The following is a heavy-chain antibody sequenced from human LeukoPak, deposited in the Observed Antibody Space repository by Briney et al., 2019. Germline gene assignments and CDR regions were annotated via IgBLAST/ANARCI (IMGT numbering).Heavy chain of an antibody. J-gene: IGHJ4*02. CDR1: GFSISTYV. Sequence: GGSLRLSCAASGFSISTYVMNWVRQAPGQGLEWVSSVSESADRTFYADSVKGRFTISRDNSNNTLYLEMSSLRVEDTAVYYCARRGADGWGFFDYWGQGTLVSVSS. D-gene: IGHD5-24*01. CDR3: ARRGADGWGFFDY. V-gene: IGHV3-23*01. CDR2: VSESADRT.